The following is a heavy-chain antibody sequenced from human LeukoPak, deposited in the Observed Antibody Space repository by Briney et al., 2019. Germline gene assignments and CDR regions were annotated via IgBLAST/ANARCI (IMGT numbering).Heavy chain of an antibody. Sequence: SETLSLTCSVSGGSISSYYWSWIRQPPGKGLEWIGYIYYSGSTNYNPSLKSRVTISVDTSKNQFSLKLSSVTAADTAVYYCARDERDGYNTLGQGTLVTVSS. CDR1: GGSISSYY. D-gene: IGHD5-24*01. V-gene: IGHV4-59*12. J-gene: IGHJ5*02. CDR3: ARDERDGYNT. CDR2: IYYSGST.